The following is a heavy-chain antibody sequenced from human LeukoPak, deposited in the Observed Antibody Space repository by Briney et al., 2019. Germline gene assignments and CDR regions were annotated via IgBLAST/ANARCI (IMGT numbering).Heavy chain of an antibody. J-gene: IGHJ5*02. CDR3: ARDLSDYGDYAWFDP. CDR1: GYTFTSYY. D-gene: IGHD4-17*01. Sequence: GGSVKVSCKASGYTFTSYYMHWVRQAPGQGLEWMGWISAYNGNTNNAQKLQGRVTMTTDTSTSTAYMELRSLRSDDTAVYYCARDLSDYGDYAWFDPWGQGTLVTVSS. CDR2: ISAYNGNT. V-gene: IGHV1-18*04.